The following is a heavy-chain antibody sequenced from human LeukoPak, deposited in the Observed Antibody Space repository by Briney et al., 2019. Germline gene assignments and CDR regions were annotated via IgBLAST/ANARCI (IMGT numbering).Heavy chain of an antibody. J-gene: IGHJ3*01. D-gene: IGHD5-24*01. CDR1: GFTFSSYS. V-gene: IGHV3-21*01. CDR3: ANREMATTRGGFDL. Sequence: PGGSLRLSCAASGFTFSSYSINWVRQAPGRGLEWVSSISSSSNYIYYADSVKGRFTISRDNAKNSVYLQMNSLRAEDTAVYYCANREMATTRGGFDLWGQGTMVTVSS. CDR2: ISSSSNYI.